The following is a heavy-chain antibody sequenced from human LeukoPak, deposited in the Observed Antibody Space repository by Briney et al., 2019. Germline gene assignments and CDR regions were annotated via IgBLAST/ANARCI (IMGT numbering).Heavy chain of an antibody. CDR2: IFPGDSDT. CDR1: GYSFSSYW. CDR3: ARQVASGSHNWFDP. V-gene: IGHV5-51*01. D-gene: IGHD1-26*01. Sequence: GESLKISCKGSGYSFSSYWIAWVRQMPGKGLEWMGIIFPGDSDTRYSPSFQGQVTISADKSFNTAYLQWSSLKASDTAMYYCARQVASGSHNWFDPWGQGTLVTVSS. J-gene: IGHJ5*02.